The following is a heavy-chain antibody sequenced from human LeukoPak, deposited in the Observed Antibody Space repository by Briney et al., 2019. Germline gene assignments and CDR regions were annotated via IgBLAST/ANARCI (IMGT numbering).Heavy chain of an antibody. CDR2: INHEVSEK. J-gene: IGHJ5*02. Sequence: PGGSLRLSCAASGFMFTSYWMSWVRQAPGKGLEWVASINHEVSEKYYVDSVTGRFTISRDNAKNSLYLQMNSLRADETAVYHCARVVVSTTNRFDPWGQGTLVTVSS. D-gene: IGHD5/OR15-5a*01. CDR3: ARVVVSTTNRFDP. V-gene: IGHV3-7*05. CDR1: GFMFTSYW.